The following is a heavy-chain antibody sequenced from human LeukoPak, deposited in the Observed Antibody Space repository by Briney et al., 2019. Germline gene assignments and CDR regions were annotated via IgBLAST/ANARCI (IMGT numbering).Heavy chain of an antibody. D-gene: IGHD6-25*01. Sequence: GGSLRLSCAAFGFTFSSYSMNWVRQAPGKGLEWVSSISSSSSYIYYADSVKGRFTISRDNAKNSLYLQMNSLRAEDTAVYYCARDPPRSARPFDYWGQGTLVTVSS. J-gene: IGHJ4*02. V-gene: IGHV3-21*01. CDR1: GFTFSSYS. CDR2: ISSSSSYI. CDR3: ARDPPRSARPFDY.